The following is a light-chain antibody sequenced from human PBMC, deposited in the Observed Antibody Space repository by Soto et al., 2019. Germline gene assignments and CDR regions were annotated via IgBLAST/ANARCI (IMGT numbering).Light chain of an antibody. J-gene: IGLJ1*01. CDR3: SSNTSSSIYV. Sequence: QSALTQPASVSGSPGQSITISCTGTSSDVGAYNFVSWYQQHPGKVPNLMIFDVSSRPSGVSDRFSGSKSGNTASLTFSALHADDGGDHDCSSNTSSSIYVFGSGTKLT. CDR1: SSDVGAYNF. V-gene: IGLV2-14*03. CDR2: DVS.